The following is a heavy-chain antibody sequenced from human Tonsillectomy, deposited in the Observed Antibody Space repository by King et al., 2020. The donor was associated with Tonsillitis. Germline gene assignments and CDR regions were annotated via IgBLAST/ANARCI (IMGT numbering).Heavy chain of an antibody. CDR3: ARVYPAADYYYGIDV. V-gene: IGHV4-61*01. D-gene: IGHD2-2*01. CDR1: GGSVSSGRYY. CDR2: IYYSGNT. J-gene: IGHJ6*02. Sequence: VQLQESGPGLVKPSETLSLTCTVSGGSVSSGRYYWSWIRQPPGKGLEWIGYIYYSGNTNYNPSLRSRVTMSEDTSKNQFSLKLSSVTAADTAVYYCARVYPAADYYYGIDVWGQGTTVTVSS.